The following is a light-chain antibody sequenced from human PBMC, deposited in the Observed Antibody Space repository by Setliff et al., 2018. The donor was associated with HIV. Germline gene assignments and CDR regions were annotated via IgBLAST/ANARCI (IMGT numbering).Light chain of an antibody. CDR2: QVS. J-gene: IGLJ1*01. Sequence: QSVLTQPASVSGSPGQSITISCTGTNSDIGGYNYVSWYQQHPGKGPKLIIFQVSNRPSGISDRFSGAKSGNTASLTISGLQAEDEAEYHCSAWRSSGPLVVFGTGTKGTV. CDR1: NSDIGGYNY. CDR3: SAWRSSGPLVV. V-gene: IGLV2-14*01.